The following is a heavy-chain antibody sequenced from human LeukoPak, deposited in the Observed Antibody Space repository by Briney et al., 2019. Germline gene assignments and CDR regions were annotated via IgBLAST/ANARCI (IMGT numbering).Heavy chain of an antibody. CDR3: AREPLLLWFGEYT. CDR2: INHSGST. Sequence: SETLSLTCAVYGASFSGYYWSWIRQPPGKWLEWLGEINHSGSTDYNPSPKSRVTISVDTSKNQFSLKLSSVTAADTAVYYCAREPLLLWFGEYTWGQGTLVTVSS. D-gene: IGHD3-10*01. CDR1: GASFSGYY. J-gene: IGHJ4*02. V-gene: IGHV4-34*01.